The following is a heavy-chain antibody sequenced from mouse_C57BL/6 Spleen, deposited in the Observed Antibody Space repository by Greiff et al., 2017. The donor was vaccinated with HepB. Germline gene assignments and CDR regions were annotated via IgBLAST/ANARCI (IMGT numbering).Heavy chain of an antibody. J-gene: IGHJ4*01. D-gene: IGHD2-2*01. Sequence: LVESGGGLVKPGGSLKLSCAASGFTFSDYGMHWVRQAPEKGLEWVAYISSGSSTIYYADTVKGRFTISRDNAKNTLFLQMTSLRSEDTAMYYCVRGGYPRYYAMDYWGQGTSVTVSS. V-gene: IGHV5-17*01. CDR1: GFTFSDYG. CDR3: VRGGYPRYYAMDY. CDR2: ISSGSSTI.